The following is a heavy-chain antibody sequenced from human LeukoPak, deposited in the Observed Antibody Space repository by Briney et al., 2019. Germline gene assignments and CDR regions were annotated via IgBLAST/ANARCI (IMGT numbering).Heavy chain of an antibody. D-gene: IGHD3-22*01. Sequence: SETLSLTCTVSGGSISSSSYYWSWIRQPAGKGLEWIGRIYTSGSTNYNPSLKSRVTISVDTSKNQFSLKLSSVTAADTAVYYCARDHSSGYYTSPNWFDPWGQGTLVTVSS. CDR1: GGSISSSSYY. V-gene: IGHV4-61*02. J-gene: IGHJ5*02. CDR2: IYTSGST. CDR3: ARDHSSGYYTSPNWFDP.